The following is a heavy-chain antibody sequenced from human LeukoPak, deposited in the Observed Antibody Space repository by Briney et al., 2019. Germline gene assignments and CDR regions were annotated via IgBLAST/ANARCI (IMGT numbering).Heavy chain of an antibody. CDR2: ISGSGEFI. CDR3: ARDDSHGYHFFDS. J-gene: IGHJ4*02. V-gene: IGHV3-21*01. D-gene: IGHD3-22*01. Sequence: GGSLRLSCAASGFTFSSYSMNWIRQAPGKGLEWVSSISGSGEFIYYGDSVKGRVTISRDNGKNSLCLQMNSVRPEDMAVYYCARDDSHGYHFFDSWGRGTLVTVSS. CDR1: GFTFSSYS.